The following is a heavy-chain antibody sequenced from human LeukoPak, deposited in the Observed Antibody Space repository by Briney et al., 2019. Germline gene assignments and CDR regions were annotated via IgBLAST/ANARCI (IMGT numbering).Heavy chain of an antibody. CDR2: IYSSWRT. V-gene: IGHV4-4*07. J-gene: IGHJ4*02. Sequence: SETLSLSCTVSGGSIITYYWSWIRQPAGKGLEWIGRIYSSWRTNYHPSPASRVTMSVDTSKTQFSLNLPSVTAADTAVYYCARAYGDLYFVYWGQGILVTVSS. CDR3: ARAYGDLYFVY. D-gene: IGHD4-17*01. CDR1: GGSIITYY.